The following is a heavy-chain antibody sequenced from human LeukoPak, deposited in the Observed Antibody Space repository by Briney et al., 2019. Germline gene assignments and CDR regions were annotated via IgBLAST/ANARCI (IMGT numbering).Heavy chain of an antibody. Sequence: SETLSLTCTVSGDSISRSTYYWAWIRQPPGKGLEWIGSVYYGRSPYFNPSLESRATISVDTSKDHFSLKMSSVTAADTAVYYCARSSGTGTFSYWGQGTLVTVSS. V-gene: IGHV4-39*02. CDR1: GDSISRSTYY. D-gene: IGHD6-25*01. CDR2: VYYGRSP. J-gene: IGHJ4*02. CDR3: ARSSGTGTFSY.